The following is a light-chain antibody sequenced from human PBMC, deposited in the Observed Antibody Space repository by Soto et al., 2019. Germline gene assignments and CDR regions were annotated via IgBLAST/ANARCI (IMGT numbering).Light chain of an antibody. CDR1: QSISSW. Sequence: DIKMTQSPSTLSASVGDRVTITCRASQSISSWLAWYEQKPGKAPKILIYKASSSESGVPSRFSGSGSGTEFTLTISSLQPDDSATDYYQQYNSYWTFGQGTQVDIK. CDR2: KAS. V-gene: IGKV1-5*03. J-gene: IGKJ1*01. CDR3: QQYNSYWT.